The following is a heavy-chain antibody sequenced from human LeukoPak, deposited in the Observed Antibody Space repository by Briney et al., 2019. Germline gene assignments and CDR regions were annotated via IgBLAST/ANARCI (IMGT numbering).Heavy chain of an antibody. J-gene: IGHJ4*02. CDR2: INHSGST. Sequence: SETLSLTCAAYGGSFSGYYWSWIRQPPGKGLEWIGEINHSGSTNYNPSLKSRVTISVDTSKNQFSLKLSSVTAADTAVYYCARISSSGWYPFDYWGQGTLVTVSS. CDR3: ARISSSGWYPFDY. CDR1: GGSFSGYY. V-gene: IGHV4-34*01. D-gene: IGHD6-19*01.